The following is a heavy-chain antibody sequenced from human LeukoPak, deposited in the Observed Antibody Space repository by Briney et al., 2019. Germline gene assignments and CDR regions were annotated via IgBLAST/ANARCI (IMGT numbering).Heavy chain of an antibody. Sequence: GGSLRLSCAASGFTFSSYAMSWVRQAPGKGLEWVSAISGSGGSTYYADSVKGRFTISRDNSKNTLYLQMNSLRAEDTAVYYCAKGTTIESGYLLYFFDYWGQGTLVTVSS. CDR3: AKGTTIESGYLLYFFDY. CDR2: ISGSGGST. CDR1: GFTFSSYA. V-gene: IGHV3-23*01. D-gene: IGHD3-3*01. J-gene: IGHJ4*02.